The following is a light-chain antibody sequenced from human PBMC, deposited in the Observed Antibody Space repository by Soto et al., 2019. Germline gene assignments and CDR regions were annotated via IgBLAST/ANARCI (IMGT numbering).Light chain of an antibody. J-gene: IGKJ1*01. CDR1: QSISIW. V-gene: IGKV1-5*03. CDR2: KAS. CDR3: QQCNSYPPT. Sequence: DIQMTQSPSTMSASVGDRITINCRARQSISIWLAWYQQKPGKAPKVMIYKASNLQSGVPAMFSGSVSGTDFTLTISSLQPDDFATYYCQQCNSYPPTCGQGATVDIK.